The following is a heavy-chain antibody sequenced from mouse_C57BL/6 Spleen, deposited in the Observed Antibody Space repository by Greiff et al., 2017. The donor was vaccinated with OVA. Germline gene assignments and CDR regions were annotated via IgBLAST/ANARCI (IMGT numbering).Heavy chain of an antibody. CDR3: TRSYYYAMDY. Sequence: SGAELVRPGASVTLSCKASGYTFTDYEMHWVKQTPVHGLEWIGAIDPETGGTAYNQKFKGKAILTADKSSSTAYMELRSLTSEDSAVYYCTRSYYYAMDYWGQGTSVTVSS. V-gene: IGHV1-15*01. CDR2: IDPETGGT. J-gene: IGHJ4*01. D-gene: IGHD2-10*01. CDR1: GYTFTDYE.